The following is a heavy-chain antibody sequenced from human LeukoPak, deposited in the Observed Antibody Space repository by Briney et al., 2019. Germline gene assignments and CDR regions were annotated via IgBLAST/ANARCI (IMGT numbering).Heavy chain of an antibody. D-gene: IGHD3-22*01. CDR2: ISSGGHI. CDR3: ARDHDGGKYYYESSGYSH. V-gene: IGHV3-69-1*01. J-gene: IGHJ4*02. Sequence: GRSLRLSCAASGFKFDDYAMHWVRQAPGKGLEWVSTISSGGHIYYEDSVKGRFTISRDNAKNSLYLQMNSLRAEDTAVYYCARDHDGGKYYYESSGYSHWGQGILVTVSS. CDR1: GFKFDDYA.